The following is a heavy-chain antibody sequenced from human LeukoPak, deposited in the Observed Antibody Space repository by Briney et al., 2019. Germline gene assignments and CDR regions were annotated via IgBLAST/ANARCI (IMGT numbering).Heavy chain of an antibody. D-gene: IGHD5-24*01. Sequence: PGGSLRLSCAASGFIFSSYGIHWVRQAPGKGLEWVAFIGNDGSNKDYADSVKGRFTISRDKSKNTLYLQMNSLRAEDTAVYYCAKEGRKRWLQSDYYYYMDVWGKGTTV. CDR2: IGNDGSNK. V-gene: IGHV3-30*02. CDR3: AKEGRKRWLQSDYYYYMDV. CDR1: GFIFSSYG. J-gene: IGHJ6*03.